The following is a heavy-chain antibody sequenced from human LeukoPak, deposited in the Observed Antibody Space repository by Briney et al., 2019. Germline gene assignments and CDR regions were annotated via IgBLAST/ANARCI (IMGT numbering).Heavy chain of an antibody. CDR3: ARGCSTFGESAYYYYYYMDV. J-gene: IGHJ6*03. D-gene: IGHD3-10*01. CDR2: INHSGSS. CDR1: GGSFSGYY. V-gene: IGHV4-34*01. Sequence: SETLSLTCAVYGGSFSGYYWSGIRQPPGRGLEGIGEINHSGSSNYNPSLKRRVTISVDTSKNQFSLKLSSVTAADTAVYYCARGCSTFGESAYYYYYYMDVWGKGTTVTVSS.